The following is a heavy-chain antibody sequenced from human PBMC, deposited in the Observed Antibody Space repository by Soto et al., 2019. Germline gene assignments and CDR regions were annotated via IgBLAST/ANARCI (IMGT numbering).Heavy chain of an antibody. Sequence: PSETLSLTCTVSGDSVTSGSHYWSWIRQPPGKGLEYIGYIFYSENTSYHPSLKSRVTISVDTSKNQFSLKLSSVTAADTAVYYCTTVDIVIYYYYYGMDVWGQGTTVTVSS. V-gene: IGHV4-61*01. CDR3: TTVDIVIYYYYYGMDV. CDR2: IFYSENT. D-gene: IGHD5-12*01. J-gene: IGHJ6*02. CDR1: GDSVTSGSHY.